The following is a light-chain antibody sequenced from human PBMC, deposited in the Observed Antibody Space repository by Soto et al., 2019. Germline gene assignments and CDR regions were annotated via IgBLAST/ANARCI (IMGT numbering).Light chain of an antibody. Sequence: DIQSTQSPSTLSASVGDRVTITFRASQSINAWLAWYQQKPGKAPKLLIYDVSTLDSGVPSRFSGSASGTEFTLTISSLESDDFATYYCQQYHRYSTFGQGTKVDIK. CDR2: DVS. CDR1: QSINAW. J-gene: IGKJ1*01. V-gene: IGKV1-5*01. CDR3: QQYHRYST.